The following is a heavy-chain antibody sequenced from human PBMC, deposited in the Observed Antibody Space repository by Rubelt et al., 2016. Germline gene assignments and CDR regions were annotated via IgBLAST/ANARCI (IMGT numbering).Heavy chain of an antibody. CDR1: GFTFSNYG. CDR3: ARSAESLPSDF. Sequence: VQLVESGGGVVQPGGSLRLSCGASGFTFSNYGMHWVRQAPGKGLEWVAHIKRDGLEKYYVDSGRGRFTVSRDNAKNSLYLQMNSLRTDDTAVYFCARSAESLPSDFWGPGTLVTVSS. V-gene: IGHV3-7*03. CDR2: IKRDGLEK. J-gene: IGHJ4*02.